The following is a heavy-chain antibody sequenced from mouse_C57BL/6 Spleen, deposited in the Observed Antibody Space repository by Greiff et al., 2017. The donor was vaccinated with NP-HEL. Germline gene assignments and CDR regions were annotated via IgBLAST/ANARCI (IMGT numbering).Heavy chain of an antibody. CDR3: ARYITTVVATGYFDV. J-gene: IGHJ1*03. Sequence: QVQLQQPGAELVKPGASVKMSCKASGYTFTSYWITWVKQRPGQGLEWIGDIYPGSGSTNYNEKFKSKATLTVDTSSSTAYMQLSSLTSEDSAVYYCARYITTVVATGYFDVWGTGTTVTVSS. CDR1: GYTFTSYW. D-gene: IGHD1-1*01. V-gene: IGHV1-55*01. CDR2: IYPGSGST.